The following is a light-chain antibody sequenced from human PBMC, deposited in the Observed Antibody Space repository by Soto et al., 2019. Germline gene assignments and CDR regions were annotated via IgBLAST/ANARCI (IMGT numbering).Light chain of an antibody. J-gene: IGKJ2*01. CDR2: AAS. V-gene: IGKV1-39*01. CDR3: QQIYSTPYT. Sequence: DIQMTQSPSSLSASVGDRVTITCRASQSISSYLNWYQQKPGKAPKLLIYAASSLQSGVPSRFSGSGSGTDFTLTISSLQPEDFATYYCQQIYSTPYTFGQGIKVDIK. CDR1: QSISSY.